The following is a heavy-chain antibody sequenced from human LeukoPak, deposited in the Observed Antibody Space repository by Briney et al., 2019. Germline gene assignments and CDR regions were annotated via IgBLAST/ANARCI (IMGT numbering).Heavy chain of an antibody. V-gene: IGHV3-23*01. D-gene: IGHD2-2*01. CDR1: GFTFSSYA. CDR2: ISGSGGST. CDR3: AKAGCSSTSCYAYYFDY. J-gene: IGHJ4*02. Sequence: GGSLILSCAASGFTFSSYAMSWVRQAPGKGLEWVSAISGSGGSTYYADSVKGRFTISRDNSKNTLHLQMNSLRAEDTAVYYCAKAGCSSTSCYAYYFDYWGQGTLVTVSS.